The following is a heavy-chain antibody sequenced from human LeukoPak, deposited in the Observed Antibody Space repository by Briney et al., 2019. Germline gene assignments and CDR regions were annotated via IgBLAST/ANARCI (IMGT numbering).Heavy chain of an antibody. CDR3: ARGLYYYYYYMDV. J-gene: IGHJ6*03. CDR2: IYYSGST. CDR1: GGSISNNNYY. Sequence: SETLSLTCTVSGGSISNNNYYWGWIRQPPGKGLEWIGSIYYSGSTYYNPSLKSRVTISVDTSKNQFSLKLSSVTAADTAVYYCARGLYYYYYYMDVWGKGTTVTVSS. V-gene: IGHV4-39*07.